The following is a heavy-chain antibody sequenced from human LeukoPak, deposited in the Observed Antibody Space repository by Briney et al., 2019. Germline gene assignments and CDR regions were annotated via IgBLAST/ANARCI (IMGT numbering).Heavy chain of an antibody. J-gene: IGHJ6*03. CDR1: GFTFSSYA. Sequence: SGGSLRLSCAASGFTFSSYAMSWVRQAPGKGLEWVSAFSGSGGDTYYADSVKGRFTISRDNSKNTLYLQMNSLRAEDTALYYCAATVDTAMVHYSGYYYCMDVWGKGTTVTVSS. CDR3: AATVDTAMVHYSGYYYCMDV. CDR2: FSGSGGDT. D-gene: IGHD5-18*01. V-gene: IGHV3-23*01.